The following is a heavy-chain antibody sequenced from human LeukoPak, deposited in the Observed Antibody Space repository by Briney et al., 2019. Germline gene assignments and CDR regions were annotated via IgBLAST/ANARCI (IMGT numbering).Heavy chain of an antibody. CDR1: GGSFSGYY. V-gene: IGHV4-34*01. CDR3: ARLTAWTTTNFDF. CDR2: INHSGTT. Sequence: SETLSLTCAVHGGSFSGYYWTWIRQPPGRGLEWIGEINHSGTTNYNPSLKSRVIISVDTSKNQFSLKLTSVTAADTAVYYCARLTAWTTTNFDFWGQGTLVTVSS. D-gene: IGHD1-26*01. J-gene: IGHJ4*02.